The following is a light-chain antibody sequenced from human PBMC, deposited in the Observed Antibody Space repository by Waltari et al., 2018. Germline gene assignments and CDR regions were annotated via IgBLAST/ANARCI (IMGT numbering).Light chain of an antibody. J-gene: IGLJ1*01. CDR3: YSRDSSGNHYV. Sequence: SSEPTPDPAVSVAMGQTKRNTSQQDSPRSLYASRYQQKPGQAPVLAIYSKDKRPSGIPDRFSGSTSGDTASLTITGAQAEDEADYYCYSRDSSGNHYVFGSGTKVTVL. CDR1: SPRSLY. CDR2: SKD. V-gene: IGLV3-19*01.